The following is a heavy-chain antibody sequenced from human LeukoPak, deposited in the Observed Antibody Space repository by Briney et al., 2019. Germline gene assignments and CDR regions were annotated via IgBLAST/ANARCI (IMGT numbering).Heavy chain of an antibody. D-gene: IGHD1-26*01. Sequence: QPGGSLRLSCAASGFTFSSYAMHWVRQAPGKGLEWVAVISYDGSNKYYADSVKGRFTISRDNSKNTLYLQMNSLRAEDTAVYYCARSQTGGTFDYWGQGALVTVSS. CDR2: ISYDGSNK. V-gene: IGHV3-30-3*01. J-gene: IGHJ4*02. CDR1: GFTFSSYA. CDR3: ARSQTGGTFDY.